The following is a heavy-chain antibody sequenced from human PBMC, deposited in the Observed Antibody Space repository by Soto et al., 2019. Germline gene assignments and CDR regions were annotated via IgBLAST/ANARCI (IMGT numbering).Heavy chain of an antibody. V-gene: IGHV4-4*02. CDR1: GGSISSSNW. J-gene: IGHJ6*02. CDR2: IYHSGST. Sequence: SATLSLTCAVSGGSISSSNWWSWVRQPPGKGLEWIGEIYHSGSTNYNPSLKSRVTISVDKSKNQFSLKLSSVTAADTAVYYCARDGGYYGGNSGVYYYGMDVWGQGTTVTVS. D-gene: IGHD1-26*01. CDR3: ARDGGYYGGNSGVYYYGMDV.